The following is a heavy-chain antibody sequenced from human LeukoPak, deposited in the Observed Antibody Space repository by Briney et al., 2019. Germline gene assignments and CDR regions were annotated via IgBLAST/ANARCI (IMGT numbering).Heavy chain of an antibody. V-gene: IGHV4-61*02. J-gene: IGHJ4*02. CDR2: IYSSGST. Sequence: SQTLSLTCTVSGGSISGGNYYWSWIRQPAGKGLEWIGRIYSSGSTNYNPSLKSRVTISVDTSKNQFSLKLSSVTAADTAVYYCARGGSYYERSGYYEFLDYWGQGTLATVSS. CDR1: GGSISGGNYY. D-gene: IGHD3-22*01. CDR3: ARGGSYYERSGYYEFLDY.